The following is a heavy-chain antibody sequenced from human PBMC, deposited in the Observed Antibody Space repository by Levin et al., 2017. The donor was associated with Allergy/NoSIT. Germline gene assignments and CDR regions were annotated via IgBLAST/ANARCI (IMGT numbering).Heavy chain of an antibody. CDR2: ISSSGSTI. J-gene: IGHJ4*02. CDR1: GFTFSDYY. D-gene: IGHD4-17*01. Sequence: SCAASGFTFSDYYMSWIRQAPGKGLEWVSYISSSGSTIYYADSVKGRFTISRDKAKNSLYLQMNSLRAEDTAVYSCARSGVTTVTTGLDYWGQGTQVIVSS. CDR3: ARSGVTTVTTGLDY. V-gene: IGHV3-11*01.